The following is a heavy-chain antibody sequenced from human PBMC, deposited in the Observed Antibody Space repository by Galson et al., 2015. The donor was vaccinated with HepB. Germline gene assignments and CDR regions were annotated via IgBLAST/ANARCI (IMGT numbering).Heavy chain of an antibody. CDR2: ISYDGSNK. J-gene: IGHJ3*02. CDR3: AREFSGGTIRSVDAFDI. CDR1: GFTFSSYA. D-gene: IGHD2-15*01. V-gene: IGHV3-30*04. Sequence: SLRLSCAASGFTFSSYAMHWVRQAPGKGLECVAVISYDGSNKYYTDSVKGRFTISRDNSKNTLYLQMNSLRAEDTAVYYCAREFSGGTIRSVDAFDIWGQGTMVTVSS.